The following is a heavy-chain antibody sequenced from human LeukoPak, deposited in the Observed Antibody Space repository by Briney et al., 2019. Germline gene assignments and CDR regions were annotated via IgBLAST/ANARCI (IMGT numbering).Heavy chain of an antibody. D-gene: IGHD3-16*01. CDR2: INPSGGST. CDR3: TTDGALVYLGY. J-gene: IGHJ4*02. Sequence: ASVKVSCKASGYTFTSYYMHWVRQAPGQGLEWMGIINPSGGSTSYAQKFQGRVTMTRDMSTSTVYMELSSLRSEDTAVYYCTTDGALVYLGYWGQGTLVTVSS. CDR1: GYTFTSYY. V-gene: IGHV1-46*01.